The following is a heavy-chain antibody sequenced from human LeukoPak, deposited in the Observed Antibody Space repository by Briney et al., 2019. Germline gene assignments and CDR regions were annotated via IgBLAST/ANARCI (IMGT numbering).Heavy chain of an antibody. D-gene: IGHD4-17*01. CDR2: ISYDGSNK. J-gene: IGHJ3*02. CDR3: ARELRGDAFDI. Sequence: AGSLRLSCAASGFTFSSYAMHWVRQAPGKGLEWVAVISYDGSNKYYADSAKGRFTISRDNSKNTLYLQRNSLRAEDTAVYYCARELRGDAFDIWGQGTMVTVSS. CDR1: GFTFSSYA. V-gene: IGHV3-30-3*01.